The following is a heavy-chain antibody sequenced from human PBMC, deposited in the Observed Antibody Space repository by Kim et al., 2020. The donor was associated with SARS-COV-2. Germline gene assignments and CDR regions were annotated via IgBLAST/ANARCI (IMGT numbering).Heavy chain of an antibody. CDR3: VRDVYYGWGSGRRSYYM. Sequence: GGSLRRSCAASGFTFSDYYMSWIRQAPGKGLDFVSYISSGGETTYYADSMKGRFTISRDNAKNSLYLEMNILRVDDTAVYYCVRDVYYGWGSGRRSYYM. D-gene: IGHD3-10*01. V-gene: IGHV3-11*01. CDR1: GFTFSDYY. CDR2: ISSGGETT. J-gene: IGHJ6*03.